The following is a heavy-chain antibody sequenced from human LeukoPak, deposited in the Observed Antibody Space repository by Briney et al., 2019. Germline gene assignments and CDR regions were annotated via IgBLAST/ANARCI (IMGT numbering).Heavy chain of an antibody. J-gene: IGHJ5*02. CDR3: AKGDTS. CDR1: RFNFSNYD. Sequence: GGSLRLSRASSRFNFSNYDMHWVRQAPGKGLEWVAFIRYDGSDKYYADSVKGRFTISRDNSKNTLYVQMNSLRNEDTAVYYCAKGDTSWGQGTLVTVSS. CDR2: IRYDGSDK. D-gene: IGHD2-21*02. V-gene: IGHV3-30*02.